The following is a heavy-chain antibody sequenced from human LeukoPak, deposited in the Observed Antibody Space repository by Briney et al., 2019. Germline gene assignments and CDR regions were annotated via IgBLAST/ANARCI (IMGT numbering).Heavy chain of an antibody. CDR3: ARDRAPRYNYYDSSGYYGLAFDI. J-gene: IGHJ3*02. V-gene: IGHV1-69*13. CDR2: IIPIFGTA. CDR1: GGTFSSYA. D-gene: IGHD3-22*01. Sequence: SVKVSCKAPGGTFSSYAISWVRQAPGQGLEWMGGIIPIFGTANYAQKFQGRVTITADESTSTAYMELSSLRSEDTAVYYCARDRAPRYNYYDSSGYYGLAFDIWGQGTMVTVSS.